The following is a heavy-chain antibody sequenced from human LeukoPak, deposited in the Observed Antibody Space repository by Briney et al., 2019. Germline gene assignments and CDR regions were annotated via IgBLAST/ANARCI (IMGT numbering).Heavy chain of an antibody. CDR2: INPDGSTT. Sequence: GGSLRLSCAASGFTFSTYWMHWVRQPPEKGLLWVSHINPDGSTTNYADSVKGRFTISRGNAKNTLYLQMNNLRVEDTAVYYCARDVSGRDDYWGQGTLVIVSS. CDR1: GFTFSTYW. J-gene: IGHJ4*02. CDR3: ARDVSGRDDY. D-gene: IGHD6-25*01. V-gene: IGHV3-74*01.